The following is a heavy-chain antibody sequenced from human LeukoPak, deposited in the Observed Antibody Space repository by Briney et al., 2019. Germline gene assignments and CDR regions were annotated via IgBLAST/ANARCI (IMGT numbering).Heavy chain of an antibody. CDR1: GYSIGSGYY. D-gene: IGHD6-19*01. CDR3: ARRRAVAGTWEVGYFDY. V-gene: IGHV4-38-2*01. J-gene: IGHJ4*01. CDR2: IYHSGST. Sequence: PSETLSLTCPVSGYSIGSGYYWGWIRQPPGKGLEWIGSIYHSGSTCYNPSLTSRVTISADTSKHQFSLKLSSVTAADTAVYYCARRRAVAGTWEVGYFDYWGHGTLVTVSS.